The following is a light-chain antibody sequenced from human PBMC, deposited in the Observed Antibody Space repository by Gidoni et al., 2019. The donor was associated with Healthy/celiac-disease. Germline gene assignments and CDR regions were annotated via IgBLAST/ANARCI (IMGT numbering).Light chain of an antibody. CDR3: SSYTSSSTYV. CDR1: SSDVGSYNR. Sequence: QSALTQPPFGSGSPGQAVTISCTGTSSDVGSYNRVSWYQQPPGTAPKLLIYEDSNRPSGVPDRFSWSKSGNTAALTISGLQAEDEADYYCSSYTSSSTYVFGTGTKVTVL. CDR2: EDS. J-gene: IGLJ1*01. V-gene: IGLV2-18*02.